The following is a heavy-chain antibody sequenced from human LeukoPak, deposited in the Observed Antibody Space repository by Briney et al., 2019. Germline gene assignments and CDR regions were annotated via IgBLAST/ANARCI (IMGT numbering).Heavy chain of an antibody. D-gene: IGHD3-10*01. CDR1: GGSISSSNW. Sequence: SETLSLTCAVSGGSISSSNWWSWVRQPPGKGLEWIGEIYHSGSTNYSPSLKGRVTISLDTSRNQFSLKLTSVTAADTAVYYCAKSNGYGLVDIWGQGTMVTVSS. V-gene: IGHV4-4*02. J-gene: IGHJ3*02. CDR2: IYHSGST. CDR3: AKSNGYGLVDI.